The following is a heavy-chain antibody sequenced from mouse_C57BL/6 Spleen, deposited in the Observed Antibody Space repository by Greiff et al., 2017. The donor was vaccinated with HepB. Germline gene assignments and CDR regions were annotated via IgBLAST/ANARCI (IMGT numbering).Heavy chain of an antibody. CDR2: IDPSYSYT. J-gene: IGHJ1*03. CDR1: GYTFTSYW. CDR3: ARVLLRYYWYFDV. Sequence: QVQLQQPGAELVRPGTSVKLSCKASGYTFTSYWMHWVKQRPGQGLEWTGVIDPSYSYTNYNQKFKGKATLTVDTSSSTAYMQLSSLTSEDSAVYYCARVLLRYYWYFDVWGTGTTVTVSS. V-gene: IGHV1-59*01. D-gene: IGHD1-1*01.